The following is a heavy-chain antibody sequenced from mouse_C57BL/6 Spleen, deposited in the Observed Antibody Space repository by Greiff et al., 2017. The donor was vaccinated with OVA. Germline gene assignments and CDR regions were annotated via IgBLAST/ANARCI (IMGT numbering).Heavy chain of an antibody. Sequence: EVKLQQSGPELVKPGASVKISCKASGYTFTDYYMNWVKQSHGKSLEWIGDINPNNGGTSYNQKFKGKATLTVDKSSSTAYMELRSLTSEDSAVYYCARDPLYSNYFDYWGQGTTLTVSS. CDR1: GYTFTDYY. D-gene: IGHD2-5*01. CDR3: ARDPLYSNYFDY. CDR2: INPNNGGT. V-gene: IGHV1-26*01. J-gene: IGHJ2*01.